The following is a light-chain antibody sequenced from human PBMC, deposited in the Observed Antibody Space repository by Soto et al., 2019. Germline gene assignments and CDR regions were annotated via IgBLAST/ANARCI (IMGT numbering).Light chain of an antibody. V-gene: IGKV1-27*01. CDR1: QGISNY. CDR2: AAS. CDR3: QKYNSAPYT. Sequence: DIQMTQSPSSLFAYVGDRVTITCRASQGISNYLAWYQQRPGKVPEVLIYAASTLQPGVPSRFSGSGSGTDFTLTISSLQPEDVATYYCQKYNSAPYTFGQGTKLEI. J-gene: IGKJ2*01.